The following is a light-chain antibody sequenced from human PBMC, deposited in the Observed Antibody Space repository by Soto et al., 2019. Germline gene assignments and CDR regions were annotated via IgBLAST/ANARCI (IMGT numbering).Light chain of an antibody. CDR3: QQYNNWPPYT. J-gene: IGKJ2*01. Sequence: EAVMTQSPATLSVSPGQRVSLSCRARQTIVNNLAWYQQHPGQAPRLLIYGASTRASGTPTRFSGSGSGIEFTLTISSLQSEDFAVDYCQQYNNWPPYTCGQGTKLEIK. CDR2: GAS. V-gene: IGKV3-15*01. CDR1: QTIVNN.